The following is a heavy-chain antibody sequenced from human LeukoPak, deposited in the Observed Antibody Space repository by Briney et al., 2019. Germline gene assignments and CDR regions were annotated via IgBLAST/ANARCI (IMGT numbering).Heavy chain of an antibody. J-gene: IGHJ1*01. CDR3: AIIGTPGETEYYRL. Sequence: GGSLRLSCAASAFSLSSYNMNWVRQAPGKGLEWVSSMSSSSDSIYYADSAKGRFTLSRDNAKNSLYLQMNGLRAEDTAVYYCAIIGTPGETEYYRLWGQGTRVTVSS. CDR2: MSSSSDSI. D-gene: IGHD2-21*01. V-gene: IGHV3-21*01. CDR1: AFSLSSYN.